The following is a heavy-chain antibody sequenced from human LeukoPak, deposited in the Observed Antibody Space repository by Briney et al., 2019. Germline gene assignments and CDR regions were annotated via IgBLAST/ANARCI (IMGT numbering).Heavy chain of an antibody. J-gene: IGHJ4*02. D-gene: IGHD2-15*01. V-gene: IGHV3-7*01. CDR3: ARGQSGYCSGGSCYTGNFDY. CDR1: GFTFSRSW. Sequence: GGSLRLSRAASGFTFSRSWMSWVRQAPGKGLEWVANIKEDGSAQFYLDPVKGRFIISRDNAKNSLYLQMHSLRAEDTAVYYCARGQSGYCSGGSCYTGNFDYWGQGTLVTVSS. CDR2: IKEDGSAQ.